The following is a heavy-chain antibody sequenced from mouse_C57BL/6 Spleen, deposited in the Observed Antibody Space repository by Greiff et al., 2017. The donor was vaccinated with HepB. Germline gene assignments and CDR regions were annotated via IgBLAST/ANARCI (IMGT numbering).Heavy chain of an antibody. CDR3: AINYYYGSSYRDFNV. CDR2: INPSNGGT. V-gene: IGHV1-53*01. D-gene: IGHD1-1*01. J-gene: IGHJ1*01. CDR1: GYTFTSYW. Sequence: QVQLQQPGTELVKPGASVKLSCKASGYTFTSYWMHWVKQRPGQGLAWIGNINPSNGGTNYNEKFKGKATLTVDKSSSTAYMQLSSLTSADSAVYYCAINYYYGSSYRDFNVWGAGATVTHSS.